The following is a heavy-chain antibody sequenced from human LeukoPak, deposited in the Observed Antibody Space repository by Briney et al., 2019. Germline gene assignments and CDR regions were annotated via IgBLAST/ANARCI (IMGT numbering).Heavy chain of an antibody. CDR1: GFXVSSNY. CDR3: ARDSRSHYYYYGMDV. CDR2: IYSGGST. V-gene: IGHV3-53*04. Sequence: GGSLRLSCAASGFXVSSNYISWVRQAPGKGLEWVSVIYSGGSTYYADSVKGRFTISRHNSKNTLYLQMNSLRAEDTAVYYCARDSRSHYYYYGMDVWGQGTTVTVSS. J-gene: IGHJ6*02.